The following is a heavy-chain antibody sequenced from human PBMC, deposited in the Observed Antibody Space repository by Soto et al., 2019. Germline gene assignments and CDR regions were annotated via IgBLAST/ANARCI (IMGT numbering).Heavy chain of an antibody. CDR2: IWYDGSNK. CDR3: ATDQQLDLDY. V-gene: IGHV3-33*01. D-gene: IGHD6-13*01. CDR1: GFTFSSYG. Sequence: QVQLVESGGGVVQPGRSLRLSCAASGFTFSSYGMHWVRQAPGKGLEWVAVIWYDGSNKYYADSMKGRFTISRDNSKNTLYLQMNSLRAEDTAVYYCATDQQLDLDYWGQGTLVTVSS. J-gene: IGHJ4*02.